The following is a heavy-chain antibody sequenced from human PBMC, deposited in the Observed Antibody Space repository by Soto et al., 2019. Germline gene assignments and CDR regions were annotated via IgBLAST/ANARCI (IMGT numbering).Heavy chain of an antibody. CDR2: MNPNSGNT. J-gene: IGHJ4*02. CDR1: GYTFTSYD. V-gene: IGHV1-8*01. D-gene: IGHD5-18*01. Sequence: ASVKVSCKASGYTFTSYDINWVRQATGQGLEWMGWMNPNSGNTGYAQKFQGRVTMTRNTSISTAYMELSSLRSEDTAVYHCARGLTAMVGNFDYWGQGTLVTVSS. CDR3: ARGLTAMVGNFDY.